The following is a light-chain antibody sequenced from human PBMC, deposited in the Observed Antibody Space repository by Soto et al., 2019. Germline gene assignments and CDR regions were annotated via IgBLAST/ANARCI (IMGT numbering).Light chain of an antibody. CDR2: GAS. CDR1: QSVSSSY. CDR3: QQYGSSGT. Sequence: EIVLTQSPGTLSLSPGERATLSCRASQSVSSSYLAWYQQKPGQAPRLLIYGASGRATGIPDRFSGSGSGTDFTRTISRLEPEYVAVYYWQQYGSSGTFGQGTKVEIK. J-gene: IGKJ1*01. V-gene: IGKV3-20*01.